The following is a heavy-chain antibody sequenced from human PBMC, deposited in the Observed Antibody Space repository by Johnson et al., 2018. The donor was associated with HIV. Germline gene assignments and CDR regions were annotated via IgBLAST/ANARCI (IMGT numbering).Heavy chain of an antibody. V-gene: IGHV3-49*03. J-gene: IGHJ3*02. Sequence: VQLVESGGGLVQPGRSLRLSCTDSGFTFGDYAMSWFRQAPGKGLEWVGFIRSKAYGGTTEYAASVKGRFTISRDDSKSIAYLQMNSLKTEDTAVYYCTRDLEVITIFGVVYVPGPTPDAFDIWGQGTMVTVSS. CDR1: GFTFGDYA. CDR3: TRDLEVITIFGVVYVPGPTPDAFDI. D-gene: IGHD3-3*01. CDR2: IRSKAYGGTT.